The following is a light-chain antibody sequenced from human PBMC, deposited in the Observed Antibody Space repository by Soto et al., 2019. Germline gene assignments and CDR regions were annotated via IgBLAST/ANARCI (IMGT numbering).Light chain of an antibody. J-gene: IGKJ5*01. CDR3: QQRSDWPIT. CDR1: QSVRRY. Sequence: EIVLTQSPATLSLSPGERATLSCRASQSVRRYLAWFQQKPCQPPRPLIYDASKRATGIPARFSGSGSGTDFTLTISSLEPEDFAVYYCQQRSDWPITFGQGTRLEIK. V-gene: IGKV3-11*01. CDR2: DAS.